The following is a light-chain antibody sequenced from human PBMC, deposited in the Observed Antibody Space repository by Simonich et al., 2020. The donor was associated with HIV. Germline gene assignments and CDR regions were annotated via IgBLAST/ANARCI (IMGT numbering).Light chain of an antibody. CDR2: DVS. CDR3: AAWHDSLNGPV. Sequence: QSALTQPASVSGSPGQSITTSCTGTSSDIGGYNYVSWYQQHPGKAPKLMIYDVSKRPSGVFNRFSGSKSGNTASLAISGLQSEDEADYYCAAWHDSLNGPVFGGGTKLTVL. J-gene: IGLJ2*01. V-gene: IGLV2-14*03. CDR1: SSDIGGYNY.